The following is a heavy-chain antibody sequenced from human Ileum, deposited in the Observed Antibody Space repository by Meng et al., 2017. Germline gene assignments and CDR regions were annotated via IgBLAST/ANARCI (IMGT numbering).Heavy chain of an antibody. CDR3: VRHGGKYFDS. V-gene: IGHV4-4*02. CDR1: GGSISSSFY. CDR2: IYLAGSP. Sequence: QVHPQESGPGLVEPSGTLSLTCTVSGGSISSSFYWSWVRQSPGKGLEWIGQIYLAGSPNYNPSLESRVTISVDKSKNQFSLRLTSVTAADTAIFYCVRHGGKYFDSWGQGTLVTVSS. D-gene: IGHD2-15*01. J-gene: IGHJ4*02.